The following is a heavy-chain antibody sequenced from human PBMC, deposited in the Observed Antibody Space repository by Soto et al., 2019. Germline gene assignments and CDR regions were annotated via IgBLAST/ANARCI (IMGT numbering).Heavy chain of an antibody. V-gene: IGHV1-69*01. J-gene: IGHJ6*02. Sequence: QVQLVQSGAEVKKPGSSVKVSCKASGGTFGSYALNWVRQAPGQGLEWMGGFIPMFGTTNYAQNFQGRLTITADESTDTAYMELSSLRSEDTAVYYCARVTLTVGDTPYTKHYYGMDVWGQGTTVTVSS. D-gene: IGHD1-26*01. CDR2: FIPMFGTT. CDR1: GGTFGSYA. CDR3: ARVTLTVGDTPYTKHYYGMDV.